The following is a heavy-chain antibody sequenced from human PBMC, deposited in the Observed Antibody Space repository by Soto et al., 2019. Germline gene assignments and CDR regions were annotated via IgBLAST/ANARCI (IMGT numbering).Heavy chain of an antibody. CDR1: GGSISSGGYY. CDR3: AREPDYGSGSYYNEKFLDAFDI. Sequence: SETLSLTCTVSGGSISSGGYYWSWVRQHPGKGLEWIGYIYYSGSTYYNPSLKSRVTISVDTSKNQFSLKLSSVTAADTAVYYCAREPDYGSGSYYNEKFLDAFDIWGQGTMVT. J-gene: IGHJ3*02. D-gene: IGHD3-10*01. V-gene: IGHV4-31*03. CDR2: IYYSGST.